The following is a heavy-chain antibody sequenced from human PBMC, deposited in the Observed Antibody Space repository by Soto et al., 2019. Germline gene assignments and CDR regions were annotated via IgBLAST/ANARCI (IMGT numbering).Heavy chain of an antibody. CDR2: ISGSGGST. V-gene: IGHV3-23*01. Sequence: GGSLRLSCAASGFTFSSYAMSWVRQAPGKGLKWISAISGSGGSTYYADSVKGRFTISRDNSKKTLYLQMNSLRAEDTAVYYCAKDLSSWIPYPWANYGMDVWGQGTTVTVSS. CDR3: AKDLSSWIPYPWANYGMDV. D-gene: IGHD6-13*01. J-gene: IGHJ6*02. CDR1: GFTFSSYA.